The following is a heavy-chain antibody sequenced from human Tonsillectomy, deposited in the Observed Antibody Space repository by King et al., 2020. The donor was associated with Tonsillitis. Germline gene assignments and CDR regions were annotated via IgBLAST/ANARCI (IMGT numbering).Heavy chain of an antibody. CDR2: IYNSGST. CDR1: GGSISSSSYY. Sequence: QLQESGPGLVKPSETLSLTCTVSGGSISSSSYYWGWIRQPPGKGLEWIGIIYNSGSTYYNPSLKSRVTISVDTSKNQFSLKLSSVTAADTAVYYCARDDRGGGYYGMDVWGQGTTVTVSS. J-gene: IGHJ6*02. V-gene: IGHV4-39*02. CDR3: ARDDRGGGYYGMDV. D-gene: IGHD1-14*01.